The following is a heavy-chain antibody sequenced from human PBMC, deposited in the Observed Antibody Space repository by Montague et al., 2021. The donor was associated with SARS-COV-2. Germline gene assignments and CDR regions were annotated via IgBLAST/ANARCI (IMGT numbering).Heavy chain of an antibody. CDR1: GGSFSGYY. CDR2: INHSGST. D-gene: IGHD3-10*01. CDR3: ARGRRILLWFGELLSGGDYYGKDG. Sequence: SETLSLTCAVYGGSFSGYYWSWIRQPPGKGLEWIGEINHSGSTNYNPSLKSRVTISVDTSKNQFSLKLSSVTAADTAVYYCARGRRILLWFGELLSGGDYYGKDGWGQGTTVTVSS. J-gene: IGHJ6*02. V-gene: IGHV4-34*01.